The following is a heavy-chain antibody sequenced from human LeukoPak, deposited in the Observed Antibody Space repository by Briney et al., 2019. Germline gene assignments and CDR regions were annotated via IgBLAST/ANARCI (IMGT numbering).Heavy chain of an antibody. J-gene: IGHJ4*02. D-gene: IGHD6-13*01. CDR2: IKQDGSDK. CDR3: ARKTLVGSYLGY. CDR1: GFTFSAYW. Sequence: GGSLRLSCAASGFTFSAYWMSWVRQAPGKGLEWVANIKQDGSDKYYVDSVKGRFTISRDNAKNSLYLQMNSLRAEDTAVYYCARKTLVGSYLGYLVQGTPVTVTS. V-gene: IGHV3-7*03.